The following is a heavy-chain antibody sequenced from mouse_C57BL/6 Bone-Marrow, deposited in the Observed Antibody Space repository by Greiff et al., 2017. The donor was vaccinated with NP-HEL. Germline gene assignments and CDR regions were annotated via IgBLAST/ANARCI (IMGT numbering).Heavy chain of an antibody. CDR3: ARSNDYGSSEDY. J-gene: IGHJ2*01. CDR2: IDPSDSET. Sequence: QVQLQQPGAELVRPGSSVKLSCKASGYTFTSYWMHWVKQRPIQGLEWIGNIDPSDSETHYNQKFKDKATLTVDKSSSTAYMQLSSLTSEDSAVYYCARSNDYGSSEDYWGQGTTLTVSS. D-gene: IGHD1-1*01. V-gene: IGHV1-52*01. CDR1: GYTFTSYW.